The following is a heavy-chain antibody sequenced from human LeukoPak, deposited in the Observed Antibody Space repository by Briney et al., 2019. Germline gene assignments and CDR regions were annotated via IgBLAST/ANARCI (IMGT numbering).Heavy chain of an antibody. D-gene: IGHD6-19*01. CDR3: ARDSSGWSRGRFDY. Sequence: GGSLRLSCAAAGFTVSSNYMSWVRQAPGKGLEWVSVIYSGGSTYYADSVKGRFTISRDNSKNPLYLQMNSLRAEDTAVYYCARDSSGWSRGRFDYLVQGTLVTVSS. V-gene: IGHV3-53*01. J-gene: IGHJ4*02. CDR1: GFTVSSNY. CDR2: IYSGGST.